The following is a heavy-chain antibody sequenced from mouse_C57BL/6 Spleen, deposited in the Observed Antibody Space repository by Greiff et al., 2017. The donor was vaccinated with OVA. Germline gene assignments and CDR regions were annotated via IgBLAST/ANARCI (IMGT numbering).Heavy chain of an antibody. V-gene: IGHV6-6*01. J-gene: IGHJ1*03. CDR1: GFTFSDAW. CDR2: IRNKANNHAT. D-gene: IGHD3-1*01. Sequence: EVKLMESGGGLVQPGGSMKLSCAASGFTFSDAWMDWVRQSPEKGLEWVAEIRNKANNHATYYAESVKGRFTISRDDSKSSVYLQMNSLRAEDTVIYYCTRAGSDGYFDVWGTGTTVTVSS. CDR3: TRAGSDGYFDV.